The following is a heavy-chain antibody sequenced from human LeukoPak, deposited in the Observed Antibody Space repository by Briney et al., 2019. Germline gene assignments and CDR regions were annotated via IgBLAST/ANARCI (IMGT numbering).Heavy chain of an antibody. V-gene: IGHV4-34*01. J-gene: IGHJ6*04. D-gene: IGHD3-10*01. Sequence: KPSETLSLTCAVYGGSFSNYYWSWIRQPPGKGLEWIGEINHSGSTNYTPSLKSRVTISVDTSKNQFSLKLSSVTAADTAVYYCAREAFTMVRGVIIESYYNYYGMDVWGKGTTVTVSS. CDR2: INHSGST. CDR1: GGSFSNYY. CDR3: AREAFTMVRGVIIESYYNYYGMDV.